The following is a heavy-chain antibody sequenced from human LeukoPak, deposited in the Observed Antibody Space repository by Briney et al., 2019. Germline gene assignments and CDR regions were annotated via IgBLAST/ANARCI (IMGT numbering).Heavy chain of an antibody. V-gene: IGHV1-8*01. J-gene: IGHJ4*02. CDR1: GYTFTSYD. CDR2: MNPNSGNT. Sequence: ASVKVSCKASGYTFTSYDINWVRQATGHGLEWMGWMNPNSGNTGYAQKFQGRVTMTEDTSTDTAYMELSSLRSEDTAVYYCATGMVYCSSTSCQDYWGQGTLVTVSS. CDR3: ATGMVYCSSTSCQDY. D-gene: IGHD2-2*01.